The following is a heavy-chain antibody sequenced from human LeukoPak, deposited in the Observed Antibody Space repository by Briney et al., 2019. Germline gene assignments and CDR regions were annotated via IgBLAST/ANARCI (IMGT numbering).Heavy chain of an antibody. Sequence: SVKVSCKASGGTFSSYAISWVRQAPGQGLEWMGRIIPILGIANYAQKFQGRVTITADKSTSTAYMELSSLRSEDTAVYYCAKITIWFGGSLDYWGQGTLVTVSS. CDR2: IIPILGIA. V-gene: IGHV1-69*04. CDR3: AKITIWFGGSLDY. J-gene: IGHJ4*02. D-gene: IGHD3-10*01. CDR1: GGTFSSYA.